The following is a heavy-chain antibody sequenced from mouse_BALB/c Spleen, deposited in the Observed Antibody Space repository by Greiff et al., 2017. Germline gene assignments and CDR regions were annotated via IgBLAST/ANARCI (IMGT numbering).Heavy chain of an antibody. CDR1: GFTFSSYG. CDR3: AKTGTLTHYFDY. CDR2: ISSGGSYT. V-gene: IGHV5-6*01. J-gene: IGHJ2*01. Sequence: EVKLQESGGDLVKPGGSLKLSCAASGFTFSSYGMSWVRQTPDKRLEWVATISSGGSYTYYPDSVKGRFTISRDNAKNTLYLQMSSLKSEDTAMYYCAKTGTLTHYFDYWGQGTTLTVSS. D-gene: IGHD4-1*01.